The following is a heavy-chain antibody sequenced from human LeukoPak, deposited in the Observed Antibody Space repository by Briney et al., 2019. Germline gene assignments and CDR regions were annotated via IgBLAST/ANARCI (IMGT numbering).Heavy chain of an antibody. V-gene: IGHV4-39*01. CDR3: ARLPGYSSSWYGGGIYYFDY. Sequence: SETLSLTCTVSGGSISSSSYYWGWIRQPPGKGLEWIGSIYYSGSTYYNPSLKSRVTISVDTSKNQFSLKLSSVTAADTAVYYCARLPGYSSSWYGGGIYYFDYWGQGTLVTVSS. J-gene: IGHJ4*02. CDR1: GGSISSSSYY. CDR2: IYYSGST. D-gene: IGHD6-13*01.